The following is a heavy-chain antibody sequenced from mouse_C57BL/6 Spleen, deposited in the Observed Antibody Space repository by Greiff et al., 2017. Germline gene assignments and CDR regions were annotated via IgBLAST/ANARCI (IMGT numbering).Heavy chain of an antibody. CDR3: TRNLGAWFAY. D-gene: IGHD4-1*01. J-gene: IGHJ3*01. CDR2: IDPETGGT. Sequence: QVQLQQSGAELVRPGASVTLSCKASGYTFTDYEMHWVKQTPVHGLEWIGAIDPETGGTAYNKQFKGKAILTADKSSSTSYMELRILTSEDSAIYYYTRNLGAWFAYWGQGTLVTVAA. CDR1: GYTFTDYE. V-gene: IGHV1-15*01.